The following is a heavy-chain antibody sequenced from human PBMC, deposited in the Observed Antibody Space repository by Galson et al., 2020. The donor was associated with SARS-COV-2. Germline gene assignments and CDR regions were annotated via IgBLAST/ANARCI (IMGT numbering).Heavy chain of an antibody. V-gene: IGHV3-15*01. CDR2: LKIKPDGETT. CDR3: ATDDYGDVRGGAIPLNEFDAFDT. D-gene: IGHD4-17*01. J-gene: IGHJ3*02. Sequence: TGGSLRLSCAVSGLSFSHVWMSWVRQAPGRGLEWVARLKIKPDGETTDYAAPVKGRFSISRDVSKNTLYLQMNSLKTEDTAVYYCATDDYGDVRGGAIPLNEFDAFDTWGQGTMVTVSS. CDR1: GLSFSHVW.